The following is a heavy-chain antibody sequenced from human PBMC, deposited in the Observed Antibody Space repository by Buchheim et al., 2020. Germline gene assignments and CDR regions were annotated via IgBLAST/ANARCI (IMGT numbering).Heavy chain of an antibody. CDR1: GFTFKNYG. D-gene: IGHD3-10*01. CDR3: AKGVLTEYYYYGMDV. CDR2: VWHDGNVK. J-gene: IGHJ6*02. V-gene: IGHV3-33*06. Sequence: QVQLVESGGGVVQPGRSLRLSCAASGFTFKNYGMHWVRQAPGKGLEWVAVVWHDGNVKDYAGFVEGRFTVSRDNSKNTLYLQMNSLRAEDTAVYYCAKGVLTEYYYYGMDVWGQGTT.